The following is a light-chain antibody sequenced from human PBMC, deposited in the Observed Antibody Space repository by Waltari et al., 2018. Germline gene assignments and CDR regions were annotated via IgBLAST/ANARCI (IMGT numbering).Light chain of an antibody. CDR1: QRLAPNDGYTY. J-gene: IGKJ2*01. CDR3: MQGTRWPYT. V-gene: IGKV2-30*02. Sequence: DVVMTQCPLSLSVALGQAASICWKATQRLAPNDGYTYVNWFPQRPGQSPRRLIYWVFNRDSGVPDRFSGSGSVTHFTLRISRVEAEDVGVYYCMQGTRWPYTFGQGTQLDIK. CDR2: WVF.